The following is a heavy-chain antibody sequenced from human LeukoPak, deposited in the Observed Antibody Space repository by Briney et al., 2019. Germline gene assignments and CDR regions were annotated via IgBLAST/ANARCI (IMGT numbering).Heavy chain of an antibody. Sequence: PGGSLRLSCAASGFTVRSYSMNWVRQTPGKGLEWVSSISSSSSYIYYAGSVKGRFTISRDNAKNSLYLQMNSLGAEDTAVYYCARDSRVVVINVWFDPWGQGTLVTVSS. CDR2: ISSSSSYI. J-gene: IGHJ5*02. D-gene: IGHD3-22*01. CDR1: GFTVRSYS. CDR3: ARDSRVVVINVWFDP. V-gene: IGHV3-21*01.